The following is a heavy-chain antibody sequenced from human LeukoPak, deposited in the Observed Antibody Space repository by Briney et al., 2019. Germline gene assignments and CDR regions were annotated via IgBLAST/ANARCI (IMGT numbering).Heavy chain of an antibody. CDR2: IKQDGSEK. Sequence: GGSLRLSCAASGFTFSSYWMSWVRQAPGKGLEWVANIKQDGSEKYYVDSVKGRFTISRDNAKNSLYLQMNSLRAEDTAVYYCARGGGLLRHGAFDYWGQGTLVTVSS. V-gene: IGHV3-7*01. CDR3: ARGGGLLRHGAFDY. CDR1: GFTFSSYW. J-gene: IGHJ4*02. D-gene: IGHD5-12*01.